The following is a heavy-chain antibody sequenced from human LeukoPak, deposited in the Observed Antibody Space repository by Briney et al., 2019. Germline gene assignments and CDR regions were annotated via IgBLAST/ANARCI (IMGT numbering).Heavy chain of an antibody. V-gene: IGHV3-48*03. J-gene: IGHJ6*03. CDR3: ARPTWTNYMDV. Sequence: QPGGSLRLSCAASGFTFSGYDMNWVRQAPGKGLQWVSYITSRGTDIYYADSVQGRFTISRDNAKNSVSLQMNSLRAEDTAIYFCARPTWTNYMDVWGKGTAVTISS. CDR2: ITSRGTDI. CDR1: GFTFSGYD. D-gene: IGHD3/OR15-3a*01.